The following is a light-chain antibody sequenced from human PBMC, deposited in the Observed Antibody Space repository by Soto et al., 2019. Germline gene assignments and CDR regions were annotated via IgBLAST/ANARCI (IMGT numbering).Light chain of an antibody. V-gene: IGKV3-20*01. CDR3: QQYGNSPS. CDR2: GAT. Sequence: VLTQSPGTLSLSPGDRATLSCRSSQRVSGSSLAWYQQKPGQAPRVLFYGATTRATGVPDRFSGNGSGVDFTLTISRLEPGDFGVYHCQQYGNSPSFGPGTKLEIK. J-gene: IGKJ2*01. CDR1: QRVSGSS.